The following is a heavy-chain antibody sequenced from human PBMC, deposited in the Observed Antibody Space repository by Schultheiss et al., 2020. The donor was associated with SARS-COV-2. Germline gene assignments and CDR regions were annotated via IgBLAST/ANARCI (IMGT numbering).Heavy chain of an antibody. CDR1: GGSFSGYY. J-gene: IGHJ6*03. V-gene: IGHV4-34*01. CDR2: INHSGST. CDR3: ARTNWGNMDV. Sequence: SETLSLTCAVYGGSFSGYYWSWIRQPPGKGLEWIGEINHSGSTNYNPSLKSRVTISVDTSKNQFSLKLSSVTAADTAVYYCARTNWGNMDVWGKGTTVTVSS. D-gene: IGHD3-16*01.